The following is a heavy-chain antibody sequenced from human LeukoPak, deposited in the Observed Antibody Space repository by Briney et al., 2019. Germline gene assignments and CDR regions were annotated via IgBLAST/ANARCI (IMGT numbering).Heavy chain of an antibody. CDR1: GYIFTVYY. D-gene: IGHD3-16*01. Sequence: ASVKVSCKASGYIFTVYYMHWVRQAPGQGLEWMGWINPNSGDTNYAQKFQGRVTMTRDTSISTAYMELSRLRSDDTAVYYCARVRYRLAETYIDYWGQGTLVTVSS. J-gene: IGHJ4*02. CDR2: INPNSGDT. CDR3: ARVRYRLAETYIDY. V-gene: IGHV1-2*02.